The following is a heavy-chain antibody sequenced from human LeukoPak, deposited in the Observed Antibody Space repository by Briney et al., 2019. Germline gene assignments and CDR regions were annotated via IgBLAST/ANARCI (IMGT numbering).Heavy chain of an antibody. J-gene: IGHJ3*02. CDR3: ASDSGSDDAFDI. V-gene: IGHV3-74*01. CDR1: GFTFSSNW. CDR2: INSDGSST. Sequence: PGGSLRLSCAASGFTFSSNWMHWVRQAPGKGLVWVSRINSDGSSTSYADSVKGRFTISRDNAKNTLYLQMNSLRAEDTAVYYCASDSGSDDAFDIWGQGTMVTVSS. D-gene: IGHD1-26*01.